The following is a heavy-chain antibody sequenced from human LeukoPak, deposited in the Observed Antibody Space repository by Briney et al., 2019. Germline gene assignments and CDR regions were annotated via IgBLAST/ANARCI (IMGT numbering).Heavy chain of an antibody. J-gene: IGHJ4*02. CDR2: IYPSDSDT. D-gene: IGHD4-23*01. CDR3: ARLVRGNYGGNYFDY. V-gene: IGHV5-51*01. CDR1: GYSFSSYW. Sequence: GESLKISCKGSGYSFSSYWIGWVRQMPGKGLEWMGIIYPSDSDTGYRPSFQGQVTISADKSISTAYLQWSSLKASDIAMYYCARLVRGNYGGNYFDYWGQGTLVTVSS.